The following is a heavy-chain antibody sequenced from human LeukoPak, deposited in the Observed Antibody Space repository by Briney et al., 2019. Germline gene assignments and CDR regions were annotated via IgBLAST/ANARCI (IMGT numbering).Heavy chain of an antibody. CDR1: GITLSNYG. CDR2: ISDSGGST. CDR3: ARDPDYDFWTGPFDY. V-gene: IGHV3-23*01. J-gene: IGHJ4*02. D-gene: IGHD3-3*01. Sequence: GGSLRLSCAVSGITLSNYGMSWVRQAPGKGLEWVAGISDSGGSTNYADSVKGRFTISRDNPKNTLYLQMNSLRAEDTAVYYCARDPDYDFWTGPFDYWGRGTLVTVSS.